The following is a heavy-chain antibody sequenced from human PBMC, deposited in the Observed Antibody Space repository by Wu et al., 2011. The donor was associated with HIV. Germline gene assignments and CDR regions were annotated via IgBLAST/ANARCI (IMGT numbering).Heavy chain of an antibody. D-gene: IGHD3-10*01. Sequence: QVQLVQSGAEVKKPGASVKVSCKASGYIFTSYGINWVRQAPGQGLEWMGWISAYNGDTDYAQKFQGRVTMITDTSTSTAYMEVRSLRSDDTAVYYCARDGEYQVLHHYYTGMDVWGQGSTVIVSS. CDR1: GYIFTSYG. CDR2: ISAYNGDT. V-gene: IGHV1-18*01. J-gene: IGHJ6*02. CDR3: ARDGEYQVLHHYYTGMDV.